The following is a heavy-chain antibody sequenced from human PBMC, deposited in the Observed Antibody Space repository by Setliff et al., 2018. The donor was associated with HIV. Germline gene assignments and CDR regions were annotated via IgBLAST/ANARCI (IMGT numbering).Heavy chain of an antibody. D-gene: IGHD3-22*01. J-gene: IGHJ4*02. Sequence: PSETLSLTCTVSGGSITSSTYYWDWIRQPPGKGLEWIGSIFYSGSTYYNPSVESRVTISIDTSKNQFSLRLSSVTAADTAVYYCARDHKYYYDSSGLDYWGQGTLVTVSS. CDR2: IFYSGST. V-gene: IGHV4-39*07. CDR1: GGSITSSTYY. CDR3: ARDHKYYYDSSGLDY.